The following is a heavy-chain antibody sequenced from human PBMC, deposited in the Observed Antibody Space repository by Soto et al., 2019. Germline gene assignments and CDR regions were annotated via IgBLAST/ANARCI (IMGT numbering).Heavy chain of an antibody. CDR3: ARAHLRIPGYFDY. Sequence: ASETLSLTCTVSSGSISSGGYYWSWIRQHPGKGLEWIGYIYYSGSTYYNPSLKSRVTISVDTSKNQFSLKLSPVTAADTAVYYCARAHLRIPGYFDYWGQGTLVTVSS. CDR1: SGSISSGGYY. J-gene: IGHJ4*02. V-gene: IGHV4-31*03. CDR2: IYYSGST. D-gene: IGHD4-17*01.